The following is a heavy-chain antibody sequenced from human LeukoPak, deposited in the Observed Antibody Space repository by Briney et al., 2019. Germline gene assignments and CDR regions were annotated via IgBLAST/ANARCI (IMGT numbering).Heavy chain of an antibody. CDR3: ARGRRFVRVVASYYFDY. D-gene: IGHD5-12*01. Sequence: ASVKVSCKASGGTFSSYAISWVRQATGQGLEWMGWMNPNSGNTGYAQKFQGRVTITRNTSISTAYMELSSLRSEDTAVYYCARGRRFVRVVASYYFDYWGQGTLVTVSS. CDR2: MNPNSGNT. V-gene: IGHV1-8*03. J-gene: IGHJ4*02. CDR1: GGTFSSYA.